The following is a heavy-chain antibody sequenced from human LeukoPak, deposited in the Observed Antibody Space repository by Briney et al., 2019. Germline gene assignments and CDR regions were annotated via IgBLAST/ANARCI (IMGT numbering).Heavy chain of an antibody. CDR2: IIPILGIA. CDR3: ARDILTGSRWFDP. CDR1: GGTFSSYA. Sequence: GASVKVSCKASGGTFSSYAISWVRQAPGQGLEWMGRIIPILGIANYAQKFQGRVTMTRDTSISTAYMELSRLRSDDTAVYYCARDILTGSRWFDPWGQGTLVTVSS. V-gene: IGHV1-69*04. J-gene: IGHJ5*02. D-gene: IGHD3-9*01.